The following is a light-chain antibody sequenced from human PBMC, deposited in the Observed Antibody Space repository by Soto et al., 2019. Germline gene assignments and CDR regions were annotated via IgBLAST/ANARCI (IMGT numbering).Light chain of an antibody. Sequence: QSALTQPASVSGSTGQSITISCTGTSSDVGSYNLVSWYQQHPGKAPKLMIYEGNNRPSGVSNRFSGSKSGNTASLTISGLQAEDEAHYYCSSYAGRVVFGGGTQLTVL. J-gene: IGLJ2*01. V-gene: IGLV2-23*01. CDR2: EGN. CDR1: SSDVGSYNL. CDR3: SSYAGRVV.